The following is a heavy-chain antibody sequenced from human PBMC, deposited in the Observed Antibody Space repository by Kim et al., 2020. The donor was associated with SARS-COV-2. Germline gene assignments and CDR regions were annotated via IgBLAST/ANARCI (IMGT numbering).Heavy chain of an antibody. D-gene: IGHD1-26*01. CDR1: GFTFSSYG. J-gene: IGHJ6*01. V-gene: IGHV3-33*08. Sequence: GGSLRLSCAASGFTFSSYGMHWVRQAPGKGLEWVAVIWYDGSNKYYADSVKGRFTISRDNSKNTLYLQRNSLRAEDTAVYYCARDRQYSGSYDGPPPGMEVWGHGTTVPLSS. CDR3: ARDRQYSGSYDGPPPGMEV. CDR2: IWYDGSNK.